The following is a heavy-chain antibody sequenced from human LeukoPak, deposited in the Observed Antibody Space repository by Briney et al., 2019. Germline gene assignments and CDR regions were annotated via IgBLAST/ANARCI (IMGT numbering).Heavy chain of an antibody. CDR2: IIPIFGTA. CDR3: ARRPPALYSGIPYRDDAFDI. CDR1: GGTFSSYA. D-gene: IGHD1-26*01. J-gene: IGHJ3*02. V-gene: IGHV1-69*13. Sequence: SVKVSCKASGGTFSSYAISWVRQAPGQGLEWMGGIIPIFGTANYAQKFQGRVTITADESTSTAYMELSSLRSEDTAVYYCARRPPALYSGIPYRDDAFDIWGQGTMVTVSS.